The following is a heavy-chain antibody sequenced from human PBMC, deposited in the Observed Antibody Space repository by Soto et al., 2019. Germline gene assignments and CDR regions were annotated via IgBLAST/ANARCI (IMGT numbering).Heavy chain of an antibody. V-gene: IGHV4-34*01. CDR3: ARAGDSSGPVALGY. CDR2: INHTGST. J-gene: IGHJ4*02. Sequence: SETLSLTCAVYGASFSGYYWSWIRQPPGKGLEWIGEINHTGSTNYNPSLKSRVTISVDTSKNQFSLKLSSVTAADTAVYYCARAGDSSGPVALGYWGQGTLVTVSS. CDR1: GASFSGYY. D-gene: IGHD6-19*01.